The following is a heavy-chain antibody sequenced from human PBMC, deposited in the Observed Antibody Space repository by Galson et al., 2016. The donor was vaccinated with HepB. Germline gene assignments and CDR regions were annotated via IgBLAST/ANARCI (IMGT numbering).Heavy chain of an antibody. CDR1: GFSLSTRAVG. J-gene: IGHJ4*02. CDR3: VHSSGWTSDY. D-gene: IGHD6-19*01. Sequence: PALVKPTQTLTLTCSFSGFSLSTRAVGVSWIRQPPGKPLEWLALIYWDDENRYSPSLKSRLTTTKDTSKNQVVLTMTDMDPVDTATYCCVHSSGWTSDYWGPGTLVTVSS. V-gene: IGHV2-5*02. CDR2: IYWDDEN.